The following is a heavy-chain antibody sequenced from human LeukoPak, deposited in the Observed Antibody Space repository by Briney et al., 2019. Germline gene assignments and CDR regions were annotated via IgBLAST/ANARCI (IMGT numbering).Heavy chain of an antibody. CDR2: TSVSGVST. D-gene: IGHD5-12*01. CDR1: GFTFSSYA. J-gene: IGHJ4*02. Sequence: TGGSLRLSCAASGFTFSSYAMSWVRQAPGKGLECVSGTSVSGVSTYYADSVKGRFTISRDNSKNTLYLQMNSLRAEDTAVYYCAKRALSAYDRFFDYWGQGTVVTVSS. CDR3: AKRALSAYDRFFDY. V-gene: IGHV3-23*01.